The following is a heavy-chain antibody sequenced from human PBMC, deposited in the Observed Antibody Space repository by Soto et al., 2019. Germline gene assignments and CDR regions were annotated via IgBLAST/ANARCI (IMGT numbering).Heavy chain of an antibody. CDR2: IIPVFGTA. J-gene: IGHJ6*02. D-gene: IGHD4-17*01. V-gene: IGHV1-69*12. CDR3: ARGDATKIVVTTYYGVAV. CDR1: GGSLSNYG. Sequence: QVQLVQSGAEVKKPGSSVKVSCKASGGSLSNYGISWVRQAPGQGLEWMGGIIPVFGTANYAQKFQGRVTITADESTSIVYKDVTSLRSEDTAVYYCARGDATKIVVTTYYGVAVWGQGTTVTVSS.